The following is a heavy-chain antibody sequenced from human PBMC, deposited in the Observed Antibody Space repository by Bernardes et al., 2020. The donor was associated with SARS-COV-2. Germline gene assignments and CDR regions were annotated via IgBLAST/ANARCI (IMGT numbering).Heavy chain of an antibody. V-gene: IGHV6-1*01. D-gene: IGHD5-12*01. J-gene: IGHJ6*02. CDR3: ARGDTVATVYYYGMDV. Sequence: QTLSLTCAISGDSVSSSSAAWNWIRQSPSRGLEWLGRTYYRSKWYNDYALSVKSRISITADTSKNQFSLQLNSVTPEDTAVYYCARGDTVATVYYYGMDVWGQGTTVTVSS. CDR2: TYYRSKWYN. CDR1: GDSVSSSSAA.